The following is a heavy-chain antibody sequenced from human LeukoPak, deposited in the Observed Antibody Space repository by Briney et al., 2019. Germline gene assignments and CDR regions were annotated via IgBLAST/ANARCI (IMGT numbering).Heavy chain of an antibody. J-gene: IGHJ6*03. CDR1: GYTFTGYY. V-gene: IGHV1-2*02. CDR2: INPQSGGT. CDR3: ARGVVAATFYYYMDV. D-gene: IGHD2-15*01. Sequence: ASVKVSCKPSGYTFTGYYIQWVRQAPGQGFEWMGWINPQSGGTNYAQKFQGRVTMTRDTSISTAYMDLSRLRSDDTAVYYCARGVVAATFYYYMDVWGKGTTVTVSS.